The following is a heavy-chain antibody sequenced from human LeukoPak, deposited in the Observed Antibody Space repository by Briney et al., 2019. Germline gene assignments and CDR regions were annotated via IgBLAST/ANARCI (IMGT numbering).Heavy chain of an antibody. Sequence: GGSLRLSCAASGFTFRSYAMSWVRQAPGKGLEWVSAISGSGGSTYYADSVKGRFTISRDNSKNTLYLQMNSLRAEDTAVYYCAKDRTYYDFWSGYSSYSFFDYWGQGTLVTVSS. D-gene: IGHD3-3*01. CDR2: ISGSGGST. CDR1: GFTFRSYA. J-gene: IGHJ4*02. V-gene: IGHV3-23*01. CDR3: AKDRTYYDFWSGYSSYSFFDY.